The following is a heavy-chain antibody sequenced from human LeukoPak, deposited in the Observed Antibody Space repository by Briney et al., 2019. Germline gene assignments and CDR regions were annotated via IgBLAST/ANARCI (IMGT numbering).Heavy chain of an antibody. CDR3: ARARKQQLVRGAFDI. CDR1: GFTFSSYA. V-gene: IGHV3-30-3*01. D-gene: IGHD6-13*01. CDR2: ISYDGSNK. Sequence: GRSLRLSCAASGFTFSSYAMHWVRQAPGKGLEWVAVISYDGSNKYYADSVKGRFTISRDNSKNTLYLQMNSLRAEDTAVYYCARARKQQLVRGAFDIWGQGTTVTVSS. J-gene: IGHJ3*02.